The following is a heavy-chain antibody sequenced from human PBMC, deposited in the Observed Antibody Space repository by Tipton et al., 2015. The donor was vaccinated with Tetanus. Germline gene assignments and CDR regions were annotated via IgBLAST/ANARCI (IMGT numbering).Heavy chain of an antibody. CDR2: ISYSSTSI. CDR3: ARRGEARANWFDA. J-gene: IGHJ5*02. Sequence: SLRLSCAGSGFSFRDFGMNWVRQAPGKGLEWISYISYSSTSIYYGASVKGRFAVSRDNAKKPLYLQMNTLRDDDTAVYYCARRGEARANWFDAWGQGTLVTVSS. V-gene: IGHV3-48*02. CDR1: GFSFRDFG. D-gene: IGHD2-21*01.